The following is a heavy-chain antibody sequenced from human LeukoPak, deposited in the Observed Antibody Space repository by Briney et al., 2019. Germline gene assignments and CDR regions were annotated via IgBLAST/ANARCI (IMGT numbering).Heavy chain of an antibody. CDR1: GGSFSGYY. J-gene: IGHJ4*02. V-gene: IGHV4-34*01. Sequence: SETLSLTCAVYGGSFSGYYWSWIRQPPGKGLEWIGEINHSGSTNYNPSLKSRVTISVDTSKNQFSLKLSSVTAADTAVYYCARTEMATKVYYIDYWGQGTLVTVSS. CDR2: INHSGST. D-gene: IGHD5-24*01. CDR3: ARTEMATKVYYIDY.